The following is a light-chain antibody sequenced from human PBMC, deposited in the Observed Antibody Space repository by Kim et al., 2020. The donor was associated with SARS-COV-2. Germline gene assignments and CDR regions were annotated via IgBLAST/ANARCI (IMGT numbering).Light chain of an antibody. J-gene: IGKJ1*01. Sequence: GDRVTITCRASQSISTWLAWYQQKPGKAPKLLIYDASSLESGVPSRFSGSGSETEFTLTISSLQPDDFATYYCQQYNSYWTFGQGSKVDIK. CDR2: DAS. V-gene: IGKV1-5*01. CDR3: QQYNSYWT. CDR1: QSISTW.